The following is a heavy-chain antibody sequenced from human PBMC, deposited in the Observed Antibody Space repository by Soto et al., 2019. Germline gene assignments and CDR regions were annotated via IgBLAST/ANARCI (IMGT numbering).Heavy chain of an antibody. Sequence: PGGSLRLSCAASGFTLSRYGMHWVRQAPGKGLEWVAIIWYDGSNKYYADSVRGRFTISRDNSKNTLYLQMNSLRAEDTAVYYCARGDYGGNSHAFDIWGKGTMVTVS. CDR2: IWYDGSNK. CDR3: ARGDYGGNSHAFDI. V-gene: IGHV3-33*01. J-gene: IGHJ3*02. D-gene: IGHD4-17*01. CDR1: GFTLSRYG.